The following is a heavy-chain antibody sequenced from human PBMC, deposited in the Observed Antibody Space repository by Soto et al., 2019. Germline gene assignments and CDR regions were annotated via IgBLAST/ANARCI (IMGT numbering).Heavy chain of an antibody. J-gene: IGHJ4*02. CDR1: GYSFAGYW. CDR3: ARQIYDSDTGPNFQYYFDS. D-gene: IGHD3-22*01. Sequence: PGESLKISCKGSGYSFAGYWITWVRQKAGKGLEWMGRIDPSDSQTYYSPSFRGHVTISVTKSITTVFLQWSSLRASDTAMYYCARQIYDSDTGPNFQYYFDSWGQGTPVTVPS. CDR2: IDPSDSQT. V-gene: IGHV5-10-1*01.